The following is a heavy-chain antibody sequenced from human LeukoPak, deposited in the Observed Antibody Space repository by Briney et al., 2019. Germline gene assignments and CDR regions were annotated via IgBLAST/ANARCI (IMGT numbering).Heavy chain of an antibody. Sequence: PGGSLRLSCAVSGFTFKDYCMNWVRQAPGKGLEWVSSISPSSGYIYYADSVKGRFTISRDNAQKSLYLQMNSLRAEDTAVYYCARDSGRFLEWITYVDVWGKGTTVTVSS. CDR2: ISPSSGYI. CDR1: GFTFKDYC. J-gene: IGHJ6*03. D-gene: IGHD3-3*01. V-gene: IGHV3-21*01. CDR3: ARDSGRFLEWITYVDV.